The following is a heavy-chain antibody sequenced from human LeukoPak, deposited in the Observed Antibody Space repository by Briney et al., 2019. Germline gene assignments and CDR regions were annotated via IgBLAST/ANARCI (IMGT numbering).Heavy chain of an antibody. V-gene: IGHV3-74*01. CDR1: GFTFSSYW. CDR3: ARDVADAHPVGAFDI. Sequence: PGGSLRLSCAASGFTFSSYWMHWVRQAPGKGLVWVSRINTDGSSTSYADSVKGRFTISRDNSKNTLYLQMGSLRAEDMAVYYCARDVADAHPVGAFDIWGQGTMVTVSS. J-gene: IGHJ3*02. D-gene: IGHD6-13*01. CDR2: INTDGSST.